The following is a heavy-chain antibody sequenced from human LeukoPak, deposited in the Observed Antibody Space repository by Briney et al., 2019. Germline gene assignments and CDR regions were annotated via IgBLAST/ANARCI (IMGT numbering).Heavy chain of an antibody. CDR3: ARHGCSGGSCPLDY. Sequence: GESLKISCMGSGYRFTNYWISWVRQMPGKGLEWMGRIDPSDSNIKYSPSFQGHVTVLADRYINTAYLQWSSLKASDTAIYYCARHGCSGGSCPLDYWGQGTLVTVSS. D-gene: IGHD2-15*01. CDR1: GYRFTNYW. V-gene: IGHV5-10-1*01. J-gene: IGHJ4*02. CDR2: IDPSDSNI.